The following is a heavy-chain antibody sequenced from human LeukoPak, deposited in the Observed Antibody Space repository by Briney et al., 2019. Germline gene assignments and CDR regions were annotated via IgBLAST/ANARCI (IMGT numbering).Heavy chain of an antibody. Sequence: GSLRLSCAASGLTFRSYGMSWIRQPPGKGLEWIGYIYYSGSTNYNPSLKSRVTISVETSKNQFSLKLSSVTAADTAVYYCARVTGYMIEDYFDYWGQGTLVTVSS. CDR2: IYYSGST. D-gene: IGHD3-22*01. CDR3: ARVTGYMIEDYFDY. V-gene: IGHV4-59*01. J-gene: IGHJ4*02. CDR1: GLTFRSYG.